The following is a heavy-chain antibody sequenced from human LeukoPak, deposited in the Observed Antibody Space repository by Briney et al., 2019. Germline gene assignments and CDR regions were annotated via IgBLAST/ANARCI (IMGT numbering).Heavy chain of an antibody. J-gene: IGHJ4*02. D-gene: IGHD6-19*01. CDR3: AKDWAGTYLPYYFDY. Sequence: GGSLRLSCGASGFTISSYGMHWVRQAPGKGLEWLAFIRYDGNNKYYADSVKGRFSISRDNSRNTLYLQMNSLRAEDTAVYYCAKDWAGTYLPYYFDYWGQGTLVTVSS. V-gene: IGHV3-30*02. CDR2: IRYDGNNK. CDR1: GFTISSYG.